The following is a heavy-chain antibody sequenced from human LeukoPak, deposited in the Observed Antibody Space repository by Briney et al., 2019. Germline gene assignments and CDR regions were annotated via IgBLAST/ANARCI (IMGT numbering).Heavy chain of an antibody. Sequence: PGGSLRLSCAASGFTFSSYEMNWVRQAPGKGLEWVSYISSSSSTIYYADSVKGRFTISRDNAKNSLYLQMNSLRAEDTAVYYCARDFRETSGDYWGQGTLVTVSS. CDR3: ARDFRETSGDY. J-gene: IGHJ4*02. V-gene: IGHV3-48*01. CDR2: ISSSSSTI. CDR1: GFTFSSYE. D-gene: IGHD3-10*01.